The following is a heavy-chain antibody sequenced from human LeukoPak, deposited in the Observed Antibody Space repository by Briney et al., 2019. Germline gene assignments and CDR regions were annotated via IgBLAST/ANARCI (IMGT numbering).Heavy chain of an antibody. J-gene: IGHJ4*02. CDR1: GFTFDDYA. D-gene: IGHD6-19*01. Sequence: GGSLRLSCAASGFTFDDYAMHWVRQAPGKGLEWVSGISWNSGSIGYADSVKGRFTISRDNAKNSLYLQMNSLRAEDTAVYYCARDQLSVAPLDYWGQGTLVTVSS. CDR2: ISWNSGSI. V-gene: IGHV3-9*01. CDR3: ARDQLSVAPLDY.